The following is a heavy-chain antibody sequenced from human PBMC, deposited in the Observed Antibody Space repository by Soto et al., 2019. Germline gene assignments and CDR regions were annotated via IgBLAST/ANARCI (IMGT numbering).Heavy chain of an antibody. CDR2: IYYSGST. CDR3: ARKEVLVAVAGNDS. Sequence: PSETLSLTCTVSGGSISSGGYYWSWIRQHPGKGLEWIGYIYYSGSTYYNPSLKSRVTISVDTSKNQFPLKLSSVTAADTAVYYCARKEVLVAVAGNDSWGQGTMVTVSS. J-gene: IGHJ3*02. D-gene: IGHD6-19*01. CDR1: GGSISSGGYY. V-gene: IGHV4-31*03.